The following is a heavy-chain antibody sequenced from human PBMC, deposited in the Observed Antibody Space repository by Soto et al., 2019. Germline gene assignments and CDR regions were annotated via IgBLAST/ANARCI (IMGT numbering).Heavy chain of an antibody. Sequence: QVQLVESGGGVVQPGRSLRLSCAASGFTFSSYGMHWVRQAPGKGLEWVAVISYDGSNKYYADSVKGRFTISRDNSKNTLYLQMNSLRAEDRAVYYCAKERRVVIVMGGGDAFDIWGQGTMVTVSS. CDR2: ISYDGSNK. CDR1: GFTFSSYG. CDR3: AKERRVVIVMGGGDAFDI. J-gene: IGHJ3*02. V-gene: IGHV3-30*18. D-gene: IGHD3-3*01.